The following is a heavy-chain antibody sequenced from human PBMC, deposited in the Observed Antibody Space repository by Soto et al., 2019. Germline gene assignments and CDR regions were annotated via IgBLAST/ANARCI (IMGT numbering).Heavy chain of an antibody. Sequence: QVQLQESGPGLVKPSQTLSLTCTVSGGSISSGGYYWSWIRQHPGKGLEWIGYIYYSGSTYYNPSLKSRVTISVDTSKNQFSLKLSSVTAADTAVYYCARNYYDSSGYFDTNFDYWGQGTLVTVSS. CDR2: IYYSGST. CDR3: ARNYYDSSGYFDTNFDY. J-gene: IGHJ4*02. CDR1: GGSISSGGYY. D-gene: IGHD3-22*01. V-gene: IGHV4-31*03.